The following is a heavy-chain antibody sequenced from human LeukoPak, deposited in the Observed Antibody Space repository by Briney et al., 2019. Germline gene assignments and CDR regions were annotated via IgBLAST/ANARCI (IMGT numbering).Heavy chain of an antibody. D-gene: IGHD3-10*01. CDR2: IYHSGST. V-gene: IGHV4-38-2*01. Sequence: SETLSLTCAVSGYSISSGYYWGWIRQPPGKGLEWIGSIYHSGSTYYNPSLKSRVTISVDTSKNQFSLKLSSVTAADTAVYYCARGAGRTMVRGVIIRGDWFDPWGQGTLVTVSS. J-gene: IGHJ5*02. CDR1: GYSISSGYY. CDR3: ARGAGRTMVRGVIIRGDWFDP.